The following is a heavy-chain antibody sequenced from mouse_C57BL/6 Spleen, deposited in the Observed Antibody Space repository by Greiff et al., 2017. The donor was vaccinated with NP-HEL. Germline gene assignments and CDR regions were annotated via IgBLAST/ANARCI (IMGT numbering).Heavy chain of an antibody. V-gene: IGHV5-6*02. CDR2: ISSGGSYT. Sequence: EVKLVESGGDLVKPGGSLKLSCAASGFTFSSYGMSWVRQTPDKRLEWVATISSGGSYTYYPDSVKGRFTISSDNAKNTLYLQMSSLKSEDTAMYYCARPGRRGFAYWGQGTLVTVSA. CDR1: GFTFSSYG. J-gene: IGHJ3*01. D-gene: IGHD1-2*01. CDR3: ARPGRRGFAY.